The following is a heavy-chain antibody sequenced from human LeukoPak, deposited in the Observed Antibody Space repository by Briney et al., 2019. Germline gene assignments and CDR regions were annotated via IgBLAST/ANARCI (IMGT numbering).Heavy chain of an antibody. CDR2: IIPMFGTS. D-gene: IGHD1-26*01. CDR3: ARDYHKWEQAFDY. CDR1: GGTFSSHA. Sequence: SVKVSCKASGGTFSSHALSWVRQAPGQGLEWMGGIIPMFGTSNYAQKFHGRVTITADESTSTAYMELSSLRSEDTAVYYCARDYHKWEQAFDYWGQGTLVTVSS. J-gene: IGHJ4*02. V-gene: IGHV1-69*13.